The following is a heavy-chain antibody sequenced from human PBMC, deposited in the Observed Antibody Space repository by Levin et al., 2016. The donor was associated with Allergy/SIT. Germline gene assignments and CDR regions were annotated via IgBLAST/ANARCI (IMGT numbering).Heavy chain of an antibody. V-gene: IGHV4-4*02. J-gene: IGHJ4*02. D-gene: IGHD6-19*01. CDR3: ARAALYSSGWYLDY. CDR2: IYHSGST. Sequence: WIRQPPGKGLEWIGEIYHSGSTNYNPSLKSRVTISVDKSKNQFSLKLSSVTAADTAVYYCARAALYSSGWYLDYWGQGTLVTVSS.